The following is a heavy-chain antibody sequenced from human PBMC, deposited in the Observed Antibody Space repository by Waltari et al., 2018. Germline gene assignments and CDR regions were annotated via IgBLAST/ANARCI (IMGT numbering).Heavy chain of an antibody. V-gene: IGHV3-21*01. D-gene: IGHD1-26*01. CDR3: AVVGANTGY. Sequence: EVQLVESGGGLVKPGGSLRLSCAASGFTFSSYSMNWVRQAPGKGLEWVSAISSSSSYIYYADSVKGRFTISRDNAKNSLYLQMNSLRAEDTAVYYCAVVGANTGYWGQGTLVTVSS. CDR1: GFTFSSYS. J-gene: IGHJ4*02. CDR2: ISSSSSYI.